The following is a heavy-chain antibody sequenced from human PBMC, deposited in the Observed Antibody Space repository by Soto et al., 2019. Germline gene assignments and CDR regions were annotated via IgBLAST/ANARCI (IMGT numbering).Heavy chain of an antibody. CDR1: GYSFTSYW. CDR2: IYPGDSDT. CDR3: ARSPNVLLWFGELFPYFDY. D-gene: IGHD3-10*01. V-gene: IGHV5-51*01. Sequence: GESLKISCKGSGYSFTSYWIGWVRQMPGKGLEWMGIIYPGDSDTRYSPSFQGQVTISADKSISTAYLQWSSLKASDTAMYYCARSPNVLLWFGELFPYFDYWGQGTLVTVSS. J-gene: IGHJ4*02.